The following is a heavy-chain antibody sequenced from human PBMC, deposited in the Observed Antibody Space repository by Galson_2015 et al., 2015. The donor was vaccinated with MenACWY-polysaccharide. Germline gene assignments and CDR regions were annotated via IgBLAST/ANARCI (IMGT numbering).Heavy chain of an antibody. CDR1: GGSLSSRNW. D-gene: IGHD1-26*01. CDR2: IFHSGST. J-gene: IGHJ4*02. Sequence: ETLSLHCAVSGGSLSSRNWWRWVRQPPGQGLEWIGEIFHSGSTNYNPSLKSRVTISVDKSKNQFSLKLTSVTDEDAAVYYCARVFLSQSYPFDYWGQGTLVTVSS. CDR3: ARVFLSQSYPFDY. V-gene: IGHV4-4*02.